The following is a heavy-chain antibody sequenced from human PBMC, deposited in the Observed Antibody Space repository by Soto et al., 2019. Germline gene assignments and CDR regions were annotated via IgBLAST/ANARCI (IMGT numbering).Heavy chain of an antibody. CDR3: AKGGYYSLFDI. CDR1: GFTFSDSW. J-gene: IGHJ3*02. CDR2: IKPDESEK. D-gene: IGHD3-16*01. Sequence: EVQLVESGGGLVQPGGSLRLSCTASGFTFSDSWMTWVRQAPGKGLEWVARIKPDESEKKYADSVKGRFSISRDNAKNSMYLQMDSLRGEDTAVYFCAKGGYYSLFDIWGQGTMVTVSA. V-gene: IGHV3-7*03.